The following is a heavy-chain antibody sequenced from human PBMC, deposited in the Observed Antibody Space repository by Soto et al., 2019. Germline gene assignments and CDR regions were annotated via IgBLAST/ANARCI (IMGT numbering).Heavy chain of an antibody. CDR3: ARVLGGANPKEYYFDY. CDR2: INAGNGNT. CDR1: GYTFTSYA. D-gene: IGHD3-10*01. J-gene: IGHJ4*02. Sequence: GASVKVSCKASGYTFTSYAMHWVRQAPGQRLEWMGWINAGNGNTKYSQKFQGRVTITRDTSASTAYMELSSLRSEDTAVYYCARVLGGANPKEYYFDYWGQGTLVTVSS. V-gene: IGHV1-3*01.